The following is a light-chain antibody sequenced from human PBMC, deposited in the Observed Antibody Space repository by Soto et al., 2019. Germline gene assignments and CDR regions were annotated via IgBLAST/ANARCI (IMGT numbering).Light chain of an antibody. CDR1: QSVSRH. CDR3: QQRNNWPPVT. Sequence: GRATLSCRAXQSVSRHLAWYQQKPGQAPRLLIYDASNRATGIPARFSGSGSGTDFTLTISSLEPEDFAVYYCQQRNNWPPVTFGGGTKVDIK. CDR2: DAS. J-gene: IGKJ4*01. V-gene: IGKV3-11*01.